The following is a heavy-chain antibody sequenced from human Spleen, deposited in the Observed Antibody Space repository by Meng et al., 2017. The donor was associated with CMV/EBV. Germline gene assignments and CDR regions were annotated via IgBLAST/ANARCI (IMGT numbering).Heavy chain of an antibody. D-gene: IGHD1-26*01. J-gene: IGHJ4*02. CDR2: IYYSGST. CDR3: ASGSSGAHDY. CDR1: GGSISSGGYY. V-gene: IGHV4-31*03. Sequence: VHLYEPAPVLVQPSQHLSLSCTVSGGSISSGGYYWSWIRQHPGKGLEWIGYIYYSGSTYYNPSLKSRVTISVDTSKNQFSLKLSSVTAADTAVYYCASGSSGAHDYWGQGTLVTVSS.